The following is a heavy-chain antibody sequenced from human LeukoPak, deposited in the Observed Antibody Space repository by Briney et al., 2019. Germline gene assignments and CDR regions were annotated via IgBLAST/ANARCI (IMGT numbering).Heavy chain of an antibody. CDR3: ARDNDSRDPPHFDY. CDR1: GGTFNSYA. CDR2: IIPMSDTA. V-gene: IGHV1-69*06. Sequence: GASVKVSCKASGGTFNSYAISWVRQAPGQGLEWMGGIIPMSDTANYPQKFRGRLTITADIPTSTVYMELSSLRSEDTAVYYCARDNDSRDPPHFDYWGQGTLVTVSS. J-gene: IGHJ4*02. D-gene: IGHD3-16*01.